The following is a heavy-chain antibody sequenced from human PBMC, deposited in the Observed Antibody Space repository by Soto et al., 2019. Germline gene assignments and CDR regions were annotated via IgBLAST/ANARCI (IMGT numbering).Heavy chain of an antibody. V-gene: IGHV1-3*01. CDR1: GYTFSQYV. D-gene: IGHD6-19*01. CDR2: INAGNGNT. Sequence: GASVKVSCKASGYTFSQYVIHWVRQAPGQRLEWMGWINAGNGNTKYSQKFQGRVTITRDTSASTAYMELSSLRSEDTVVYYCARAVAVADDFDYWGQGTLVTVSS. CDR3: ARAVAVADDFDY. J-gene: IGHJ4*02.